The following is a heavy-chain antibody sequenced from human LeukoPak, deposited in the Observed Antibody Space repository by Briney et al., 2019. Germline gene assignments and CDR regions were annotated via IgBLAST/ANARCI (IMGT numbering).Heavy chain of an antibody. J-gene: IGHJ4*02. Sequence: GGSLRLSCTASGFFFSTTTMNWVRQAPGKGPEWVSSISSSGREIYYADSVKGRFSIARDNAKNSLFLQMNNLRAEDTALYYCARETEMANLDYWGQGTLVTVSS. CDR1: GFFFSTTT. CDR2: ISSSGREI. CDR3: ARETEMANLDY. D-gene: IGHD5-24*01. V-gene: IGHV3-21*06.